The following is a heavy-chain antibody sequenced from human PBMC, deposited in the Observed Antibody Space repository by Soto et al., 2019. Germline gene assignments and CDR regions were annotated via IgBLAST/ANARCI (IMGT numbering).Heavy chain of an antibody. J-gene: IGHJ4*01. CDR3: ARGEQYSGRIFDY. V-gene: IGHV6-1*01. D-gene: IGHD1-26*01. CDR1: GDSVSSNSAG. Sequence: SETLSLTCAITGDSVSSNSAGWSWVRQSPSRGLEWLGRTYYRSKWYYEYAVSVRGRITINPDTSKNQYSLQLNSVTPEDTAVYFCARGEQYSGRIFDYWGQGTLVTVSS. CDR2: TYYRSKWYY.